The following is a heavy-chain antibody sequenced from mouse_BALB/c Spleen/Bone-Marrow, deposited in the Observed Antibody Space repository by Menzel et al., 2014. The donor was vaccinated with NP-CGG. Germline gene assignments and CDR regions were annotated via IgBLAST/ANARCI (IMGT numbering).Heavy chain of an antibody. CDR2: IYPGNGET. J-gene: IGHJ2*01. Sequence: LQQSGAELVKPGASVKMSCKASGYTFTSYNMHWVKQTPGQGLEWIGAIYPGNGETSYNQKFEGKATLTADKSSSTAYMQLSSLTSEDSAVYYCARGDGYDSYYFDYWGQGTTLTVSS. V-gene: IGHV1-12*01. D-gene: IGHD2-2*01. CDR1: GYTFTSYN. CDR3: ARGDGYDSYYFDY.